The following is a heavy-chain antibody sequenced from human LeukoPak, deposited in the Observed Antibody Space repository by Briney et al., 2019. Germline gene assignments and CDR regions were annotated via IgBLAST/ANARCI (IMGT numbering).Heavy chain of an antibody. V-gene: IGHV1-2*02. Sequence: ASVKVSCKASGYTFTGYYMHWVRQAPGQGLEWMGWINPNSGGTNYAQKFQGRVTMTRDTSISTAYMEPSRLRSDDTAVYYCARDYGDYASAFDIWGQGTMVTVSS. CDR3: ARDYGDYASAFDI. J-gene: IGHJ3*02. CDR1: GYTFTGYY. D-gene: IGHD4-17*01. CDR2: INPNSGGT.